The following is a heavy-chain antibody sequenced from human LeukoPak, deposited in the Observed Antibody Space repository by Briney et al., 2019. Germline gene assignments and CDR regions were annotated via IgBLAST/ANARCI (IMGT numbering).Heavy chain of an antibody. J-gene: IGHJ3*02. CDR3: ARDNPTYYYDSSGTIGAFDI. CDR1: GGSISSYY. CDR2: IYYSGST. V-gene: IGHV4-59*12. D-gene: IGHD3-22*01. Sequence: SETLSLTCTVSGGSISSYYWSWIRQPPGKGLEWIGYIYYSGSTNYNPSLKSRVTISVDTSKNQFSLKLSSVTAADTAVYYCARDNPTYYYDSSGTIGAFDIWGQGTMVTVSS.